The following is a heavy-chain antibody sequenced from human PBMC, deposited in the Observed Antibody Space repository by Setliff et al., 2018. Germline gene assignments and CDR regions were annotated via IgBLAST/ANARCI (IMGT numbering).Heavy chain of an antibody. CDR2: IYSGGGT. CDR1: GFTVSNNY. CDR3: ARAGGYDFHHLDY. Sequence: GGSLRLSCAASGFTVSNNYMSWIRQAPGKGLEWVSVIYSGGGTNYADSVKGRFTISRDSAKNSLFLQMKSLRAEDTAVYYCARAGGYDFHHLDYWGQG. V-gene: IGHV3-53*01. J-gene: IGHJ4*02. D-gene: IGHD5-12*01.